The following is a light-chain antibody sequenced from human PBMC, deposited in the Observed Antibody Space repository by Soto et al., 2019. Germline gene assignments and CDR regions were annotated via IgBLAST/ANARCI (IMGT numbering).Light chain of an antibody. Sequence: DIQMTQSPSFLSASVGDRVTLTCRASQSISAWLAWYQVKPGQAPKLLIYGASSLGSGVPSRFSGSGSGTEFTLTISSLQPEDFATYYCQQYDSYSYTFGQGTKLEIK. CDR1: QSISAW. CDR2: GAS. CDR3: QQYDSYSYT. V-gene: IGKV1-5*01. J-gene: IGKJ2*01.